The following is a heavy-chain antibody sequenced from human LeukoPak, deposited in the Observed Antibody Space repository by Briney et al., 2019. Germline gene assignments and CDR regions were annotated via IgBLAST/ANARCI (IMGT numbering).Heavy chain of an antibody. CDR1: GFTFSIYW. D-gene: IGHD3-16*01. CDR2: INHNGNVN. Sequence: PGGSLRLSCEASGFTFSIYWMTWVRQAPGKGLEWVASINHNGNVNYYVDSVKGRFTISRDNAKNSLYLQMSNLRAEDTAVYFCARGGGLDVWGQGATVTVSS. CDR3: ARGGGLDV. J-gene: IGHJ6*02. V-gene: IGHV3-7*03.